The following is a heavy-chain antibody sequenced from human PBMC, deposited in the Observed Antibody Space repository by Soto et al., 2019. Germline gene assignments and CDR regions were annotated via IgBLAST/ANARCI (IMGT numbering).Heavy chain of an antibody. CDR3: ARGRYGDY. Sequence: QVHLVQSGAEAKKPGASVKVSCKASGYTLTSYGITWVRQAPGQGLEWMGWISAHNGNTDYAQKLQGRVIVTRETAKSPAYMELRSLRSDDTAVYYCARGRYGDYWGQGALVTVSS. CDR1: GYTLTSYG. CDR2: ISAHNGNT. D-gene: IGHD1-1*01. J-gene: IGHJ4*02. V-gene: IGHV1-18*01.